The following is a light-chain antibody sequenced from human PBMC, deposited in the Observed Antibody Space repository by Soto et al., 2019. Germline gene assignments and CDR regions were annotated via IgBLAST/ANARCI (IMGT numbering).Light chain of an antibody. V-gene: IGKV3-15*01. CDR2: GAS. CDR1: QSVTTN. CDR3: QQYNNWPPWT. J-gene: IGKJ1*01. Sequence: EVVMTQSPATLAVSPGERATLSFRASQSVTTNMAWYQQKPGQAPRLLIYGASTRATGIPARFSGSGSGTDFTLTISRLQSEDFAVYYCQQYNNWPPWTFGQGTKV.